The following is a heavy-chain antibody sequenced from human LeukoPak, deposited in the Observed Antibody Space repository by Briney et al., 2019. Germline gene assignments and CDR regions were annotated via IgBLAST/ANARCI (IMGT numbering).Heavy chain of an antibody. CDR1: GFTFSDYY. CDR2: ISSSGSTI. J-gene: IGHJ4*02. CDR3: AKTVTTYDYFDY. Sequence: PGGSLRLSCAASGFTFSDYYMSWIRQAPGKGLEWVSYISSSGSTIYYADSVKGRFTISRDNSKNTLYLQMNSLRAEDTAVYYCAKTVTTYDYFDYWGQGTLVTVSS. D-gene: IGHD4-11*01. V-gene: IGHV3-11*01.